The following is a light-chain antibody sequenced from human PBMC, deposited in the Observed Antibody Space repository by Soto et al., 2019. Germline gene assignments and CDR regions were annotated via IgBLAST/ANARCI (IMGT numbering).Light chain of an antibody. Sequence: QSVLTQPPSASGSPGQSVTISCTGTSSDVGAYKYVSWYQQYPGKAPKLMIYEVSKRPSGVPDRFSGSKSGNTASLTVSGLQAEDEADYYCTSYVGSTILVVGGGTKLTVL. V-gene: IGLV2-8*01. CDR2: EVS. CDR3: TSYVGSTILV. J-gene: IGLJ2*01. CDR1: SSDVGAYKY.